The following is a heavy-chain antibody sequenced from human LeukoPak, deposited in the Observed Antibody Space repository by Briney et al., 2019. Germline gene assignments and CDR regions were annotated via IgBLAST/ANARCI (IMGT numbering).Heavy chain of an antibody. D-gene: IGHD6-13*01. CDR1: GGSFSGYY. CDR3: ARHVPGIAAAGTRYFDY. Sequence: SETLSLTCAVYGGSFSGYYWSWTRQPPGKGLEWIGEINHSGSTNYNPSLKSRVTISVDTSKNQFSLKLSSVTAADTAVYYCARHVPGIAAAGTRYFDYWGQGTLVTVSS. J-gene: IGHJ4*02. V-gene: IGHV4-34*01. CDR2: INHSGST.